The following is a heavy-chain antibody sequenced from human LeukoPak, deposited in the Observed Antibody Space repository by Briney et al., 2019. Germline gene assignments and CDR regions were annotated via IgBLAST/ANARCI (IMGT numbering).Heavy chain of an antibody. D-gene: IGHD1-1*01. J-gene: IGHJ3*02. CDR3: ARDNWEDTRDAFDI. V-gene: IGHV1-69*05. Sequence: SSAKVSCKASGGAFSSYAISWVRQAPGQGLEWMGRIIPIFTTSKYAQKFQGRVTITTDESTSTAYMELSSLRSEDTAVYYCARDNWEDTRDAFDIWGQGTMVTVSS. CDR1: GGAFSSYA. CDR2: IIPIFTTS.